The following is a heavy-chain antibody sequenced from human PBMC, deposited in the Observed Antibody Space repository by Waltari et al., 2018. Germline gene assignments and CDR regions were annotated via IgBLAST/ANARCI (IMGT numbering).Heavy chain of an antibody. J-gene: IGHJ3*02. CDR1: GFTFDDYD. D-gene: IGHD1-26*01. Sequence: EVRLEESGGGVVRPEGSLRVSCAASGFTFDDYDMRWVRQAPGKGLEWVSGTNWSGVGTSYADSVRGRFTISRDNPNNFLYLHMNSLRVEDTALYYCARIGREKGSFDIWGQGTLVTVSS. CDR3: ARIGREKGSFDI. CDR2: TNWSGVGT. V-gene: IGHV3-20*04.